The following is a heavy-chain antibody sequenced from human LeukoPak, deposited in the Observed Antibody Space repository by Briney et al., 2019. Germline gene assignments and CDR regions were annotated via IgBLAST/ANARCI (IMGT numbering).Heavy chain of an antibody. CDR3: AKTRTRYGPGGHDAFDI. Sequence: GGSLRLSCAASGFTFSSYSMNWVRQAPGKGLEWVSSISSSSSYIYYADSVKGRFTISRDNAKNSLYLQMNSLRAEDTAVYYCAKTRTRYGPGGHDAFDIWGQGTMVTVSS. CDR1: GFTFSSYS. D-gene: IGHD3-10*01. V-gene: IGHV3-21*01. CDR2: ISSSSSYI. J-gene: IGHJ3*02.